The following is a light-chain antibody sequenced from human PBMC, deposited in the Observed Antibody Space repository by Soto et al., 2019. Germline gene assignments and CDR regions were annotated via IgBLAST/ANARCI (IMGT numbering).Light chain of an antibody. V-gene: IGKV1-8*01. CDR2: AAS. Sequence: AVLLTQSPSSFSASTGDRATITCQASQDIHNYLAWYQQVPGKAPKLLLYAASLLQTGVPSRFSGSGSGTDFTLTIDGLQSEDFATYFCQHYYNYPWTFGQGTTVE. CDR1: QDIHNY. J-gene: IGKJ1*01. CDR3: QHYYNYPWT.